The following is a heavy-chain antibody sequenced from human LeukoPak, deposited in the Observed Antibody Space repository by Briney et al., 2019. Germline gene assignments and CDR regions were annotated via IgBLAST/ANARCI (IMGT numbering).Heavy chain of an antibody. CDR1: GFTFSSYW. D-gene: IGHD3-22*01. Sequence: GGSLRLSCAASGFTFSSYWMSWVRQAPGKGLEWVAVISYDGSNKYYSDSMKGRFTISRDNSKNTLYLQMNSLRAEDTAVYYCAGGPYDNSGYFDYWGQGTLVTVSS. J-gene: IGHJ4*02. CDR3: AGGPYDNSGYFDY. V-gene: IGHV3-30*03. CDR2: ISYDGSNK.